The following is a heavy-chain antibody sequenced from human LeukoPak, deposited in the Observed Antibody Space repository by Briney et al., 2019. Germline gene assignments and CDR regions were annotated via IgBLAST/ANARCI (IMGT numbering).Heavy chain of an antibody. V-gene: IGHV4-34*01. CDR2: INHSGST. D-gene: IGHD5-18*01. CDR3: ASCQGDTAMVLCAFDI. Sequence: PSETLSLTCAVYGGSFSGYYWSWIRQPPGKGLEWIGEINHSGSTNYNPSLKSRVTISVDTSKNQFSLKLSSVTAADTAVYYCASCQGDTAMVLCAFDIWGQGTMVTVSS. J-gene: IGHJ3*02. CDR1: GGSFSGYY.